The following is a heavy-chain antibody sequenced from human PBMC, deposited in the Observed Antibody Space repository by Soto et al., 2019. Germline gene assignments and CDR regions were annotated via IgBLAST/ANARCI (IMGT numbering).Heavy chain of an antibody. CDR1: GGSIGSGGYY. CDR2: IYYSGST. CDR3: ARDIAARNDAFDI. V-gene: IGHV4-31*03. Sequence: PSETLSLTCTVSGGSIGSGGYYWSWIRQHPGNGLEWIGYIYYSGSTYYNPSLKSRVTISVDTSKNQFSLKLSSVTAADTALYYCARDIAARNDAFDIWGQGTMVTVSS. D-gene: IGHD6-6*01. J-gene: IGHJ3*02.